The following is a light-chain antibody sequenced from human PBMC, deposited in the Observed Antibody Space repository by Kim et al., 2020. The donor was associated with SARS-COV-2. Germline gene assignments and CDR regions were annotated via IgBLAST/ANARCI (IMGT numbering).Light chain of an antibody. V-gene: IGLV4-69*01. CDR2: LNSDGSH. CDR3: QTWGTGIRV. CDR1: SGHSSYD. Sequence: SVKLACTLSSGHSSYDIAWHQQRPEKGPRYLMKLNSDGSHSKGDGIPDRFSGSSSGAERYLTISSLQSEDEADYYCQTWGTGIRVFGGGTKLTVL. J-gene: IGLJ3*02.